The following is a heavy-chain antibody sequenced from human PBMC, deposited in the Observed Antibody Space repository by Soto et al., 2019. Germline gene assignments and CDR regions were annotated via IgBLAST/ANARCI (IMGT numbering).Heavy chain of an antibody. V-gene: IGHV1-8*01. CDR3: ARVGRAEDILTATYYSYGMDV. CDR1: GYTFTSYD. Sequence: ASVKVSCKASGYTFTSYDINWVRQVTGQGLEWMGWMNSNSGNTVYAQKFQGRVTMTRNTSISTAYMELSSLRSEDTAVYYCARVGRAEDILTATYYSYGMDVSRQGTTVT. J-gene: IGHJ6*02. CDR2: MNSNSGNT. D-gene: IGHD3-9*01.